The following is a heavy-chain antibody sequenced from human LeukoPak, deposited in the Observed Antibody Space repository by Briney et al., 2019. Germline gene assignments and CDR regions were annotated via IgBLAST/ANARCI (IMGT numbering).Heavy chain of an antibody. CDR3: ARDIRSGSYFDF. V-gene: IGHV4-59*12. J-gene: IGHJ4*02. Sequence: PSETLSLTCTVSGGSISSYYWSWIRQPPGKGLEWIGYIYYSGSTNYNPSLKSRVTISVDTSKNQFSLRLTSVNAADTAVYYCARDIRSGSYFDFWGQGTLVTASS. D-gene: IGHD2-15*01. CDR1: GGSISSYY. CDR2: IYYSGST.